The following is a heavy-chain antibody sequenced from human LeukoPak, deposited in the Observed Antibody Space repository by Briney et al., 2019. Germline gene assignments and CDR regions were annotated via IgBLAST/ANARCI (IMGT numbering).Heavy chain of an antibody. D-gene: IGHD2-2*01. V-gene: IGHV3-30*18. CDR3: AKGGRRYCSSTSCYANWFDP. CDR2: ISYDGSNK. CDR1: GFTFSSYG. Sequence: GGSLRLSCAASGFTFSSYGMHWVRQAPGKGLEWVAVISYDGSNKYYADSVKGRFTISRDNSKNTLYLQMNSLRAEDTAVYYCAKGGRRYCSSTSCYANWFDPWGQGTLVTVSS. J-gene: IGHJ5*02.